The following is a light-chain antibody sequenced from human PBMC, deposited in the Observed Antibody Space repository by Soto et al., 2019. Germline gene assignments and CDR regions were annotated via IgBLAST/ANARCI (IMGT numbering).Light chain of an antibody. J-gene: IGKJ1*01. CDR2: GAS. Sequence: EIALTQSPATLSVSPGERATHSCRASQSVSSNLAWYQQKPGQAPRLLISGASSRATGIPDRFTGSGSGTDFTLTISRLEPEDFAVYYCQQYGSSPRTFGQGTKVDIK. CDR1: QSVSSN. V-gene: IGKV3-20*01. CDR3: QQYGSSPRT.